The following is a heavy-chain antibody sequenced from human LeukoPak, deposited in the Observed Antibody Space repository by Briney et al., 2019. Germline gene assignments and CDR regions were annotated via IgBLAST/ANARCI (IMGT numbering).Heavy chain of an antibody. Sequence: GGSLRLSCAASGFTFSNYWMHWVRQAPGKGLVWVSRINTDGSTTSYADSVKGRFTISRDNAKNTLYLQMNSLRAEDTAVYYCARGYERHCGSTSCYPFDYWGQGTLVTVSS. V-gene: IGHV3-74*01. CDR1: GFTFSNYW. CDR3: ARGYERHCGSTSCYPFDY. D-gene: IGHD2-2*01. CDR2: INTDGSTT. J-gene: IGHJ4*02.